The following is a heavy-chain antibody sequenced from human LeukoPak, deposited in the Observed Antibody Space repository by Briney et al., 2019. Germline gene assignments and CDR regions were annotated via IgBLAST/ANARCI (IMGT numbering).Heavy chain of an antibody. CDR3: ARGRPIQLWARSYYGMDV. J-gene: IGHJ6*02. CDR2: INAGNGNT. D-gene: IGHD5-18*01. CDR1: GYTFTSYA. Sequence: ASVKVSCTASGYTFTSYAMHWVRPAAGQRLEWMGWINAGNGNTKYSQKFQGRVTITRDTSASTAYMELSSLRSEDTAVYYCARGRPIQLWARSYYGMDVWGQGTTVTVSS. V-gene: IGHV1-3*01.